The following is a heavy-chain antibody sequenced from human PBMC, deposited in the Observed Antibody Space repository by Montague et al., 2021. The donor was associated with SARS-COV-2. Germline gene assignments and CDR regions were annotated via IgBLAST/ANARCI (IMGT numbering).Heavy chain of an antibody. CDR1: GGSTSSSSYY. J-gene: IGHJ4*02. D-gene: IGHD2-15*01. V-gene: IGHV4-39*01. CDR3: ARSTYCSGGSCERALLNX. CDR2: IYYSGST. Sequence: SETLSLTCTVSGGSTSSSSYYWGWIRQPPGKGLVWIGSIYYSGSTYYNPSLKSRVTISVDTSKNQFSLKLSSVTAAATAVYYCARSTYCSGGSCERALLNXWGQGTLVTVSS.